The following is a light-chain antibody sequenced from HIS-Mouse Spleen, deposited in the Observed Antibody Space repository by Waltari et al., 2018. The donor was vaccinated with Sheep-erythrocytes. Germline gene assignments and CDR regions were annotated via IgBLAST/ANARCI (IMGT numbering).Light chain of an antibody. J-gene: IGLJ3*02. CDR1: NLGAKS. Sequence: SYELTQPPSVSVSPGQTASITCSGDNLGAKSACWYQQQPGQSPVLVIYQDSKRPSGIPERFSGSNSGNTATLTISGTQAMDEADYYCQAWDSSTAWVFGGGTKLTVL. CDR3: QAWDSSTAWV. CDR2: QDS. V-gene: IGLV3-1*01.